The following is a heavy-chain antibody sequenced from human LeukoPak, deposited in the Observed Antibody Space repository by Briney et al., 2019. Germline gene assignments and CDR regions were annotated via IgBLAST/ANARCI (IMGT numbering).Heavy chain of an antibody. CDR2: ISSSGSTI. J-gene: IGHJ6*02. Sequence: GGSLRLSCAASGFTFSRYEMNWVRQAPGKGLEWVSYISSSGSTIYYADSVKGRFTISRDNAKNSLYLQMNSLRAEDTAVYYCARDGTHGDWRYYYYGMDVWGQGITVTVSS. CDR1: GFTFSRYE. D-gene: IGHD4-17*01. V-gene: IGHV3-48*03. CDR3: ARDGTHGDWRYYYYGMDV.